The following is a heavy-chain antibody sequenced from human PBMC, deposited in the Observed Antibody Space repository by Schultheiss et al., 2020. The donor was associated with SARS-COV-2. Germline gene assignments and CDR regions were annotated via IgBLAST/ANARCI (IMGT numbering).Heavy chain of an antibody. V-gene: IGHV4-59*01. CDR3: ARETSIAAAGTRRVLFDY. D-gene: IGHD6-13*01. CDR1: GGSISSYY. Sequence: SETLSLTCTVSGGSISSYYWSWIRQPPGKGLEWIGYIYYSGSTNYNPSLKSRVTISVDTSKNQFSLKLSSVTAADTAVYYCARETSIAAAGTRRVLFDYWGQGTLVTVSS. J-gene: IGHJ4*02. CDR2: IYYSGST.